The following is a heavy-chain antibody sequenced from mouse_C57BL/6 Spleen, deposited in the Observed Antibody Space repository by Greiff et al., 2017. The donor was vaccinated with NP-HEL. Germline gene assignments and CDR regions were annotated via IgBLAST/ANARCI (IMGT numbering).Heavy chain of an antibody. CDR2: IDPSDSYT. Sequence: QVQLQQPGAELVMPGASVKLSCKASGYTFTSYWMHWVKQRPGQGLEWIGEIDPSDSYTNYNQKFKGKSTLTVDKSSSTAYMQLSSLTSEDSAVYYCARYYYGSSYDYFDYWGQGTTLTVSS. CDR1: GYTFTSYW. J-gene: IGHJ2*01. D-gene: IGHD1-1*01. V-gene: IGHV1-69*01. CDR3: ARYYYGSSYDYFDY.